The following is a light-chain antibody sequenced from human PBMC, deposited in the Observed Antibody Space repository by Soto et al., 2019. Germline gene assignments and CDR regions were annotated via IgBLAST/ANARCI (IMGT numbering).Light chain of an antibody. CDR1: SGSIASNY. V-gene: IGLV6-57*03. J-gene: IGLJ1*01. CDR3: QSYDSSKYV. Sequence: NFMLTQPHSVSESPGKTVTISCTRSSGSIASNYVQWYQQRPGSAPTTVIYDDNQRPSGAPDRFSGSSDSSSNSASLTISGLKSEDEADYCCQSYDSSKYVFGTGTKLAVL. CDR2: DDN.